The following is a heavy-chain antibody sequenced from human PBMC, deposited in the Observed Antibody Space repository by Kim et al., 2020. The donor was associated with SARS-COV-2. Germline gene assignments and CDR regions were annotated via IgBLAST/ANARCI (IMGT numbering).Heavy chain of an antibody. Sequence: GGSLRLSCAASGFSFRSYWMSWVRQAPGKGLEWVANIKLDGSEKNYVDSVKGRFTISRDNAKNLLSLQMNSLIADDTAVYYCVSTNTLDYWGQGTLVTVS. CDR2: IKLDGSEK. CDR3: VSTNTLDY. CDR1: GFSFRSYW. D-gene: IGHD1-1*01. J-gene: IGHJ4*02. V-gene: IGHV3-7*05.